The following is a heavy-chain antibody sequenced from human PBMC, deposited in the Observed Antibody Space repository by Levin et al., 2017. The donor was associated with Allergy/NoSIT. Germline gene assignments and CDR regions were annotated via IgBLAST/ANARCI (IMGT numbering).Heavy chain of an antibody. Sequence: EASVKVSCKASGYTFTGYYMHWVRQAPGQGLEWMGWINPNSGGTNYAQKFQGRVTMTRDTSISTAYMELSRLRSDDTAVYYCARNYYGSGRPYYYYYYMDGWGKGTTVTVSS. CDR3: ARNYYGSGRPYYYYYYMDG. V-gene: IGHV1-2*02. D-gene: IGHD3-10*01. CDR2: INPNSGGT. CDR1: GYTFTGYY. J-gene: IGHJ6*03.